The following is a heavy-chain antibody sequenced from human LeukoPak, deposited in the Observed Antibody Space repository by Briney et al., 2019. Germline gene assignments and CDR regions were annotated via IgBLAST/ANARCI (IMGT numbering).Heavy chain of an antibody. D-gene: IGHD4-17*01. CDR1: GGSVSGYY. CDR2: IYHTGHT. Sequence: PSETLSLTCTVSGGSVSGYYWSWIRQPPGGGLEWIGYIYHTGHTHYNASLKGRVTMSMDTSQSQISLRMSSMTAADTAVYYCARHGLYGDYDLDYWGQGTLVTVSS. CDR3: ARHGLYGDYDLDY. J-gene: IGHJ4*02. V-gene: IGHV4-59*08.